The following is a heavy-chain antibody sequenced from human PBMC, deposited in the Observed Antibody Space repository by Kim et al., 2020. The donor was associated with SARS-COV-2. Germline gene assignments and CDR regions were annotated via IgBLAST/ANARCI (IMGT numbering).Heavy chain of an antibody. CDR1: GVSVSSSGYY. V-gene: IGHV4-39*01. Sequence: SETLSLTCGVSGVSVSSSGYYWGWIRQSPGKGLEWIGTTHSGGSTYYNSSLGSRVTISVDTSRSQFSLKLTSVTVADTGVYYCARQSGKNWFDPWGPGTLVTVSS. CDR2: THSGGST. J-gene: IGHJ5*02. CDR3: ARQSGKNWFDP. D-gene: IGHD3-10*01.